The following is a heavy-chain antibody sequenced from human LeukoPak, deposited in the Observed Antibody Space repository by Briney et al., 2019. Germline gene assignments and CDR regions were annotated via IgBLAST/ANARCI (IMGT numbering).Heavy chain of an antibody. Sequence: GGSLRLSCAASGFTFSSYWMSWVRQAPGKGLEWVANIKQDGSEKYYVDSVKGQFTISRDNAKNSLYLQMNSLRAEDTAVYYCARGSVVITPYYFDYWGQGTLVTVSS. CDR3: ARGSVVITPYYFDY. CDR1: GFTFSSYW. D-gene: IGHD3-22*01. V-gene: IGHV3-7*01. CDR2: IKQDGSEK. J-gene: IGHJ4*02.